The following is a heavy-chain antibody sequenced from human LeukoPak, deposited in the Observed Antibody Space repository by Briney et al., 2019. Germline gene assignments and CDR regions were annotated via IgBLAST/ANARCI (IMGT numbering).Heavy chain of an antibody. Sequence: GSLRLSCAASGFTFSSYWMSWIRQPPGKGLEWIGSIYYSGSTYYNPSLKSRVTISVDTSKNQFSLRLRSVTAADTAVYYCARVYYYDSSGYYRRGREVDFDYWGQGTLVTVSS. V-gene: IGHV4-39*01. CDR3: ARVYYYDSSGYYRRGREVDFDY. D-gene: IGHD3-22*01. CDR1: GFTFSSYW. CDR2: IYYSGST. J-gene: IGHJ4*02.